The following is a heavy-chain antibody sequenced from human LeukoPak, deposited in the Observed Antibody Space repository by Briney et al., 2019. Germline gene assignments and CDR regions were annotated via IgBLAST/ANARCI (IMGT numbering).Heavy chain of an antibody. D-gene: IGHD1-26*01. J-gene: IGHJ4*02. V-gene: IGHV1-24*01. Sequence: ASVKVSCKVSGYTLTELSMHWVRQAPGKGLEWMGGFDPEDGETIYAQKFQGRVTMTEGTSTDTAYMELSSLRSEDTAVYYCATDGYSGSYWGPAPFDYWGQGTLVTVSS. CDR1: GYTLTELS. CDR3: ATDGYSGSYWGPAPFDY. CDR2: FDPEDGET.